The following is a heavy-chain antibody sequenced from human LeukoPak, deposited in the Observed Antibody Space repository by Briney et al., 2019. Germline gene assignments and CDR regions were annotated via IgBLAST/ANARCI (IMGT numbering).Heavy chain of an antibody. CDR1: GYTFTSYG. J-gene: IGHJ4*02. V-gene: IGHV1-18*01. D-gene: IGHD6-19*01. CDR3: AIGYSSGWYKGYFDY. Sequence: ASVKVSCKASGYTFTSYGISWVRQAPGQGLEWMGWISAYSDNTNYAQKLQGRVTMTTDTSTSTAYMELRSLRSDDTAVYYCAIGYSSGWYKGYFDYWGQGTLVTVSS. CDR2: ISAYSDNT.